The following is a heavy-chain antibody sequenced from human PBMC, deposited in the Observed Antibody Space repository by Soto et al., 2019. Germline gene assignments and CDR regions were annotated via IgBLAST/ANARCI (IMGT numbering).Heavy chain of an antibody. Sequence: PSETLSLTCAISGDSVSTNSATWDWIRQSPSRGLEWLGRTYYRSTWSYDYAVSVQGRITISPDTSKNTLSLQMNNLRADDTTVYYCARSPSPTCAGASCYPFDHWGQGTLVTVSS. CDR3: ARSPSPTCAGASCYPFDH. V-gene: IGHV6-1*01. J-gene: IGHJ4*02. D-gene: IGHD2-2*01. CDR2: TYYRSTWSY. CDR1: GDSVSTNSAT.